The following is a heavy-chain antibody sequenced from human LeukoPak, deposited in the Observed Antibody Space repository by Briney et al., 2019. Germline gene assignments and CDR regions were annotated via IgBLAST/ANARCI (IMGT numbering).Heavy chain of an antibody. J-gene: IGHJ4*02. CDR1: GDTFSD. Sequence: ASVKVSCKAFGDTFSDMNWVRQARGQGLEWMGWINTNTGNPTYVQGFRGRFVFSLDTSVNTAYLQISSLKADDTAVYYCARGDWVAWGQGTLVTVSA. CDR2: INTNTGNP. D-gene: IGHD3-9*01. V-gene: IGHV7-4-1*02. CDR3: ARGDWVA.